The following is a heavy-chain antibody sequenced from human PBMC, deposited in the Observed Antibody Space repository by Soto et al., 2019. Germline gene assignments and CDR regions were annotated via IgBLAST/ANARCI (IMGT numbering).Heavy chain of an antibody. Sequence: SETLSLTCTVSGGSISSGDYYWGWIRQPPGKGLEWIGYIYYSGSTYYNPSLKSRVTISVDTSKNQFSLKLSSVTAADTAVYYCARDYPANYDILTGYTGYYGMDVWGQGTTVTVS. CDR2: IYYSGST. D-gene: IGHD3-9*01. J-gene: IGHJ6*02. CDR1: GGSISSGDYY. V-gene: IGHV4-30-4*01. CDR3: ARDYPANYDILTGYTGYYGMDV.